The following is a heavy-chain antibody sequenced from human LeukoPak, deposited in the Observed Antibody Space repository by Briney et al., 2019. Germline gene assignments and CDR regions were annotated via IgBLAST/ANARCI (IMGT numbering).Heavy chain of an antibody. D-gene: IGHD2-21*02. CDR3: ARQGDTGSWYFDY. Sequence: GGSLRLSCAASGFTFSIYTMNWVRQAPGKGLEWVAVISHDGSNQQYADSVKGQVTISRDNSKSTLYLQMASLRAGDTAVYYCARQGDTGSWYFDYWGQGTLVTVSS. J-gene: IGHJ4*02. V-gene: IGHV3-30-3*01. CDR2: ISHDGSNQ. CDR1: GFTFSIYT.